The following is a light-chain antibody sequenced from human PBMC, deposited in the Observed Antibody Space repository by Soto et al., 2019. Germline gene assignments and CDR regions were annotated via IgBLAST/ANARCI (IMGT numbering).Light chain of an antibody. V-gene: IGLV2-14*03. CDR3: SSYTSSSTPWV. J-gene: IGLJ1*01. Sequence: QSVLTQPASVSGSPGQSIAISCTGTSSDVGGFNYVSWYQHHPGKAPKLMICDVSDRPSGVSNRFSGSKSGNTASLTISGFQAEDEADYYCSSYTSSSTPWVFGTGTKVTVL. CDR1: SSDVGGFNY. CDR2: DVS.